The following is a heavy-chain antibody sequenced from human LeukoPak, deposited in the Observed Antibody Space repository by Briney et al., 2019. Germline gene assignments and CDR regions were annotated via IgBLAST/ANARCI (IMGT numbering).Heavy chain of an antibody. D-gene: IGHD3-10*01. CDR3: ARNYYGSGSDDTFSSYYGMDV. CDR1: GGTFSSYA. CDR2: IIPIFGTA. J-gene: IGHJ6*04. Sequence: ASVKVSSTASGGTFSSYAISWVRQAPGQGLEWRGGIIPIFGTANYAKKFQGRVTITADESTSTAYMELSSLRSEDRAVYYCARNYYGSGSDDTFSSYYGMDVWGKGTTVTVSS. V-gene: IGHV1-69*13.